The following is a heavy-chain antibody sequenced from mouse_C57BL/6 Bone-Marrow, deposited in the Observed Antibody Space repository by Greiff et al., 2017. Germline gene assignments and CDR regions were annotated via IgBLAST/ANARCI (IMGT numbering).Heavy chain of an antibody. Sequence: EVKVVESGEGLVKPGGSLKLSCAASGFTFSSYAMSWVRQTPEKRLEWVAYISSGGDYIYYADTVKGRFTISRDNARNTLYLQMSSLKSEDTAMYYCTRGDYGSSYENFDYWGQGTTLTVSS. CDR2: ISSGGDYI. CDR1: GFTFSSYA. D-gene: IGHD1-1*01. CDR3: TRGDYGSSYENFDY. J-gene: IGHJ2*01. V-gene: IGHV5-9-1*02.